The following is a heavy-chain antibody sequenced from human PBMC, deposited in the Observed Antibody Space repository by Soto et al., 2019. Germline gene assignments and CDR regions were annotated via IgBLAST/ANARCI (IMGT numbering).Heavy chain of an antibody. CDR3: ARGHGWDQLPYYFDY. D-gene: IGHD2-2*01. CDR2: IYYSGST. Sequence: PSETLSLTCTVSGGSISSGGYYWSWIRQHPGKGLEWIGYIYYSGSTYYNPSLKSRVTISVDTSKNQFSLKLSSVTAADTAVYYCARGHGWDQLPYYFDYWGQGTLVTVSS. V-gene: IGHV4-31*03. J-gene: IGHJ4*02. CDR1: GGSISSGGYY.